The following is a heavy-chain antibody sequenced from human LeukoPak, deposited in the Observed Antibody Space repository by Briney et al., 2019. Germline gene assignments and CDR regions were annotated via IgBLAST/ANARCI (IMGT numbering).Heavy chain of an antibody. Sequence: ASVKVSCKASGYTFTSYDITWVRQATGQGLEWMGWMNPNSGDTGYAQRFQGRVTMTRNTSISTAYMELSSLRSEDTAVYYCARISYPPTTYYYYYYTDVWGKGTTVTVSS. CDR2: MNPNSGDT. CDR1: GYTFTSYD. V-gene: IGHV1-8*01. D-gene: IGHD1-1*01. J-gene: IGHJ6*03. CDR3: ARISYPPTTYYYYYYTDV.